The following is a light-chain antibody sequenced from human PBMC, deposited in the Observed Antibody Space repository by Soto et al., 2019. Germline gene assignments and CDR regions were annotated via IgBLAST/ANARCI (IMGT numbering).Light chain of an antibody. CDR3: SSYTSRTTYIV. J-gene: IGLJ2*01. CDR1: SSDIGGYNY. V-gene: IGLV2-14*01. Sequence: QSALTQSASVSGSPGQSITISCTGTSSDIGGYNYVSWYQQHPGKAPKLMIYGVSNRPSGVSDRFSGSKSGITASLTISGLQAEDEADYYCSSYTSRTTYIVFGGGTKLTVL. CDR2: GVS.